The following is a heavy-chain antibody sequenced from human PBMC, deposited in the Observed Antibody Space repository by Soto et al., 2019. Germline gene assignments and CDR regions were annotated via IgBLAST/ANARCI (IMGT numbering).Heavy chain of an antibody. Sequence: PGGSLRLSCAASGFAFSDSTIHWVRQASGKGLEWVGRIRSKANTYATAYTASVKGRFTVSRDDSNSTAYLQMNSLKSEDTAVYFCTGRIVATEPVFDSWGQGPLVTVSS. J-gene: IGHJ4*02. CDR2: IRSKANTYAT. D-gene: IGHD5-12*01. CDR1: GFAFSDST. V-gene: IGHV3-73*01. CDR3: TGRIVATEPVFDS.